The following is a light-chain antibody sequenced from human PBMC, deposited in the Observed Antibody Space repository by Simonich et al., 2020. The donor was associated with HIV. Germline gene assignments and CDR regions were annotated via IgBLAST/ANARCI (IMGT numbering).Light chain of an antibody. CDR2: GAS. CDR3: QQYTNWPLT. V-gene: IGKV3-15*01. J-gene: IGKJ4*01. CDR1: QSVSNN. Sequence: EIEMTQSPATLSVSPGERATLSCRASQSVSNNLAWYQQKPGQAPRLLMHGASTRASRIPAMFSCSGSRTEFTLTISSLQSEDFAVYHCQQYTNWPLTFGGGTKVEIK.